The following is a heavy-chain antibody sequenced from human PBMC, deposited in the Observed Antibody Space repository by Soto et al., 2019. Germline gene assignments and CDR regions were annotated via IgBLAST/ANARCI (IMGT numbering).Heavy chain of an antibody. Sequence: DVQLLESGGGLVQPGGSLRLSCAASGFTFNDYAMSWVRQAPGKGLEWVSSVSGDGGSTYYADSVKGRFTISSDNSKNTLFLQMNGLRGEDTAVYYCARGPAAYYYYYYMDVWGKGTAVTVSS. CDR3: ARGPAAYYYYYYMDV. CDR2: VSGDGGST. J-gene: IGHJ6*03. CDR1: GFTFNDYA. V-gene: IGHV3-23*01. D-gene: IGHD2-2*01.